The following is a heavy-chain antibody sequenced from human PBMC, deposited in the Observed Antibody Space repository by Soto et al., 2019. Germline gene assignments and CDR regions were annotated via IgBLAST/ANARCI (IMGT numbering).Heavy chain of an antibody. D-gene: IGHD2-2*01. CDR1: GYTFSNFG. Sequence: APVKVSCKASGYTFSNFGISWVRQAPGQGLEWMGWISAYSGDTNSAQKLQGRVTMTTDTSASTAYMELRSLKFDDTAVYYCARADVAVVPAEDGLDVWGQGTTVTVSS. J-gene: IGHJ6*02. CDR3: ARADVAVVPAEDGLDV. CDR2: ISAYSGDT. V-gene: IGHV1-18*01.